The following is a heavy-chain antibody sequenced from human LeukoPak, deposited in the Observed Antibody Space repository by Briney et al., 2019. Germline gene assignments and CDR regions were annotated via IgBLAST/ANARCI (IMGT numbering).Heavy chain of an antibody. CDR1: GFTFSSYA. D-gene: IGHD1-26*01. Sequence: PGGSLRLSCAASGFTFSSYAMHRVRQAPGKGLEYVSAISSNGGSTYYANSVKDRFTISRDNSKNTLYLQMNSLRVEDTAVYYYASARYSGSYWYYFDYWGQGTLVTVSS. V-gene: IGHV3-64*01. CDR3: ASARYSGSYWYYFDY. J-gene: IGHJ4*02. CDR2: ISSNGGST.